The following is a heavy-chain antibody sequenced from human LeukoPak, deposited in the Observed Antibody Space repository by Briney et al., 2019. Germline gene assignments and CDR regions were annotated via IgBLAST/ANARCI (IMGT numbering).Heavy chain of an antibody. V-gene: IGHV5-51*01. CDR3: ARRSSGLDY. CDR1: GYSFSTYW. J-gene: IGHJ4*02. CDR2: IYPGDSDT. D-gene: IGHD6-19*01. Sequence: GESLKISCKGSGYSFSTYWIGWVRQMPGKGLEWMGIIYPGDSDTRYSPSFRGQVTISADKSINTAYLQWSSLQASDTAMYYCARRSSGLDYWGQGTLVTVFS.